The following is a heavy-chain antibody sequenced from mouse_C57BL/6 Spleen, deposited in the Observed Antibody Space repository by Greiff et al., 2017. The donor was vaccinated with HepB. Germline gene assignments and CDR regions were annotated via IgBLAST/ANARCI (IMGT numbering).Heavy chain of an antibody. CDR2: IDPETGGT. D-gene: IGHD4-1*01. J-gene: IGHJ4*01. Sequence: SGAELVRPGASVTLSCKASGYTFTDYEMHWVKQTPVHGLEWIGAIDPETGGTAYNQKFKGKAILTADKSSSTAYMELRSLTSEDSAVYYCTRWELAYYAMDYWGQGTSVTVSS. CDR1: GYTFTDYE. CDR3: TRWELAYYAMDY. V-gene: IGHV1-15*01.